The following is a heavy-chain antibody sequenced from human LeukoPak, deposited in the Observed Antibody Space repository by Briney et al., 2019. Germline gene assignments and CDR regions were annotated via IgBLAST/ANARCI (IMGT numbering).Heavy chain of an antibody. CDR3: ARDKLGGNYWDY. J-gene: IGHJ4*02. CDR2: IYSGDSP. Sequence: GGSLRLSCAASGFTVSTNYMSWVRQAPGKALEWVSDIYSGDSPYYADSVKGRFTISRDHSKNTLYLQMNSRRAEDAAMYYCARDKLGGNYWDYWGQGTLVTVSS. V-gene: IGHV3-53*01. CDR1: GFTVSTNY. D-gene: IGHD2-15*01.